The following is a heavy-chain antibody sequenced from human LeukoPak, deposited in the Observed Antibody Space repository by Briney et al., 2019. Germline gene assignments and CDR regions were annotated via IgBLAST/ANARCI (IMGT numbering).Heavy chain of an antibody. CDR2: ISGSGGST. D-gene: IGHD6-13*01. Sequence: PGGSLRLSCAASGFTFSNYAMSWVRQAPGKGLEWVSTISGSGGSTYYADSVKGRFTISRDNFRDTLILQMNSLRVEDTAPYYCAKAMGQAAPSTSRWFDPWGQGALVTVSS. V-gene: IGHV3-23*01. J-gene: IGHJ5*02. CDR1: GFTFSNYA. CDR3: AKAMGQAAPSTSRWFDP.